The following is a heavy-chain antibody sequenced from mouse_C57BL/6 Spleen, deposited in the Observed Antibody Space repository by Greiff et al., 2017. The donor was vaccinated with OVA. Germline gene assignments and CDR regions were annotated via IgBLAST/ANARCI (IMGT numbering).Heavy chain of an antibody. Sequence: QVQLQQSGAELVKPGASVKMSCKASGYTFTSYWITWVKQRPGQGLEWIGDIYPGSGSTNYNEKFKSKATLTVDTSSSTAYMQLSSLTSEDSAVYYCARYGTTVVAPFDYWGQGTTLTVSS. V-gene: IGHV1-55*01. CDR1: GYTFTSYW. CDR2: IYPGSGST. J-gene: IGHJ2*01. CDR3: ARYGTTVVAPFDY. D-gene: IGHD1-1*01.